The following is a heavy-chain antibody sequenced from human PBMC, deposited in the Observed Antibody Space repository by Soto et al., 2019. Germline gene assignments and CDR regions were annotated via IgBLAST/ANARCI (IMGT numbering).Heavy chain of an antibody. Sequence: EIQLVESGGGLVQPGGSLRLSCAASGFTFSNYWMHWVRQDPGKGLVWVSRINNEGSVTVYADSGKGRFTIARDNAKNMLYLQMNSLSAEDTAVYYCIRDRPHRRLDWGQGTPVTVSS. CDR1: GFTFSNYW. CDR3: IRDRPHRRLD. CDR2: INNEGSVT. V-gene: IGHV3-74*01. J-gene: IGHJ4*02.